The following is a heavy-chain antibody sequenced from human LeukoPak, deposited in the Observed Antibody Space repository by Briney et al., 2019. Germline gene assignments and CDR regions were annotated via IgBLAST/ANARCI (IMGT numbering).Heavy chain of an antibody. D-gene: IGHD6-6*01. CDR3: ARPSDDSSSYFDY. V-gene: IGHV5-51*01. Sequence: GESLKIFCKGSGYSFTSYWIGWVRQMPGKGLEWMGIIYPGDSDTRYSPSFQGQVTIPADKSISTAYLQWSSLKASDTAMYYCARPSDDSSSYFDYWGQGTLVTVSS. CDR1: GYSFTSYW. J-gene: IGHJ4*02. CDR2: IYPGDSDT.